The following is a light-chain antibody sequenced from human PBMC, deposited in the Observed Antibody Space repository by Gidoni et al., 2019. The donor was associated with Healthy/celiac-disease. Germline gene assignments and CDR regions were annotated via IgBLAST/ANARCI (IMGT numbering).Light chain of an antibody. CDR3: QQYGSSPPWT. J-gene: IGKJ1*01. V-gene: IGKV3-20*01. Sequence: IVLTQSPGTLSLSPGERATLSCRASQSVSSSYLAWYQQKPGQAPRLLIYGASSRATGIPDRFSCSGSGTDFTLTISRLEPEDFAVYYCQQYGSSPPWTFGQGTKVEIK. CDR1: QSVSSSY. CDR2: GAS.